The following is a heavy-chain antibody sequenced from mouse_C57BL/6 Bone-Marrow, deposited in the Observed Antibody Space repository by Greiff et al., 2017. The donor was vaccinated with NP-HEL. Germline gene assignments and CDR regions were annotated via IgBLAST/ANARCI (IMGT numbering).Heavy chain of an antibody. CDR2: ISDGGSYT. V-gene: IGHV5-4*01. CDR1: GFTFSSYA. D-gene: IGHD2-4*01. J-gene: IGHJ2*01. Sequence: EVQLVESGGGLVKPGGSLKLSCAASGFTFSSYAMSWVRQTPEKRLEWVATISDGGSYTYYPDNVKGRFTISRDNAKNNLYLQMSHLKSEDTAMYYCARDPIYYDYDGYYFDYWGQGTTLTVSS. CDR3: ARDPIYYDYDGYYFDY.